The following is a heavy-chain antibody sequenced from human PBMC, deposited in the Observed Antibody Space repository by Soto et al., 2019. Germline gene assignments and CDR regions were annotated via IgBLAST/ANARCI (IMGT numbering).Heavy chain of an antibody. V-gene: IGHV5-51*01. CDR3: ARHWAYYDSSGYYLDY. CDR2: IYPGDSDT. J-gene: IGHJ4*02. D-gene: IGHD3-22*01. CDR1: GYSFTSYW. Sequence: GESLKISCKGSGYSFTSYWIGWVRQMHGKGLEWMGIIYPGDSDTRYSPSFQGQVTISADKSISTAYLQWSSLKASDTAMYYCARHWAYYDSSGYYLDYWGQGTLVTVSS.